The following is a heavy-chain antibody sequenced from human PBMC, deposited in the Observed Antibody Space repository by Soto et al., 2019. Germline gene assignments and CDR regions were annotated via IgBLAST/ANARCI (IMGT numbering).Heavy chain of an antibody. J-gene: IGHJ4*02. CDR3: ARDLAGSIFGVAPSY. Sequence: ASVKVSCKASGYTFTSYYVHWVRQAPGQGLEWMGIINPSGGSTSYAQKFQGRVTMTRDTSTSTVYMELSSLRSEDTAVYYCARDLAGSIFGVAPSYWGQGTLVTVSS. CDR2: INPSGGST. CDR1: GYTFTSYY. V-gene: IGHV1-46*01. D-gene: IGHD3-3*01.